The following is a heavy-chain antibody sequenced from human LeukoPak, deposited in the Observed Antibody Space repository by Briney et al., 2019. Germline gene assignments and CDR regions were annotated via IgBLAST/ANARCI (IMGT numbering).Heavy chain of an antibody. Sequence: GGSLRLSCAASGFTFSDYYMSWIRQAPGKGLEWLSCVSSGGSNICYADSVKGRFTISRDNAKSSLYLQMNSLRAEDTAVYYCARMGYSYWYFDSWGQGTLVTVSS. CDR3: ARMGYSYWYFDS. V-gene: IGHV3-11*04. CDR1: GFTFSDYY. CDR2: VSSGGSNI. D-gene: IGHD5-18*01. J-gene: IGHJ4*02.